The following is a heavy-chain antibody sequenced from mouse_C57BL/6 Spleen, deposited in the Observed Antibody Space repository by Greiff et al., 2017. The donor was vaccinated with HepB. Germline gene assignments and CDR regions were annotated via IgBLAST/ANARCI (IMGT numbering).Heavy chain of an antibody. D-gene: IGHD2-3*01. Sequence: VQLQQSGPVLVKPGASVKMSCKASGYTFTDYYMNWVKQSHGKSLEWIGVINPYNGGTSYNQKFKGKATLTVDKSSSTAYMQLSSLTSEDSAVYYCAPSGLLSYWGQGTTLTVSS. CDR1: GYTFTDYY. V-gene: IGHV1-19*01. CDR3: APSGLLSY. J-gene: IGHJ2*01. CDR2: INPYNGGT.